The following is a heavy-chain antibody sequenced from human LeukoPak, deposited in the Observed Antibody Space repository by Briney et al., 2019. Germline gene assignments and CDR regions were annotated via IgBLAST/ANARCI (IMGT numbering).Heavy chain of an antibody. Sequence: ASVKVSCKASGYTFTSYYMHWVRQAPGQGLEWMGIINPSGGSTSYAQKFQGRVTMTRGTSTSTVYMELSSLRSEDTAVYYCATNNYYDSCGYLFDYWGQGTLVTVSS. V-gene: IGHV1-46*01. CDR1: GYTFTSYY. CDR3: ATNNYYDSCGYLFDY. J-gene: IGHJ4*02. CDR2: INPSGGST. D-gene: IGHD3-22*01.